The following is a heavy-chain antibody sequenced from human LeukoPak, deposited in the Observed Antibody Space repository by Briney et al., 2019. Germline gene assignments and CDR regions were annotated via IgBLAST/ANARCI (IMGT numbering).Heavy chain of an antibody. CDR2: ISAYNGNT. Sequence: GASVTVSCTASGYTFTSYGISWVRQAPGQGLEWMGWISAYNGNTNYAQKLQGRVTMTTDTSTSTAYMELRSLRSDDTAVYYCARDIGSGWFDYYYYYGMDVWGQGTTVTVSS. CDR3: ARDIGSGWFDYYYYYGMDV. D-gene: IGHD6-19*01. V-gene: IGHV1-18*01. J-gene: IGHJ6*02. CDR1: GYTFTSYG.